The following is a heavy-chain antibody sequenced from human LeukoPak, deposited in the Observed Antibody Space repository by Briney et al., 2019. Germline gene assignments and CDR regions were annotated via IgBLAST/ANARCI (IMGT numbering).Heavy chain of an antibody. CDR3: ARLWYSGADAQLLPHTAIVGRYAFDV. CDR2: ISDSGSP. V-gene: IGHV4-59*01. J-gene: IGHJ3*01. CDR1: GGSITSNY. D-gene: IGHD5-18*01. Sequence: PSETLSLTCTVSGGSITSNYWSWIRQPPGKGLEYVSSISDSGSPNYNPSLRSRVTTSLDTSKKEVSLKMTALSAAGTAVYYCARLWYSGADAQLLPHTAIVGRYAFDVWGQGTMVTVSS.